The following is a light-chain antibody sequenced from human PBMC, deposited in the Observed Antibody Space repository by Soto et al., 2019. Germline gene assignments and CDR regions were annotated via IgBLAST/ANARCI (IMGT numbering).Light chain of an antibody. CDR1: SSDVGGYNY. CDR2: DVS. Sequence: QSALTQPASVSGSPGQSITISCTGTSSDVGGYNYVSWYQQHQGKAPKLMIYDVSNRPSGVSNRFSGSKSGNTASLTISGLQAEDDADYYCSSYTSSSHLVFGTGTKLTVL. CDR3: SSYTSSSHLV. J-gene: IGLJ1*01. V-gene: IGLV2-14*01.